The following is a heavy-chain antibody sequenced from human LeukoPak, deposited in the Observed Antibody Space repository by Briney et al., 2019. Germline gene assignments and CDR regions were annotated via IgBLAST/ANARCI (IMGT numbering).Heavy chain of an antibody. Sequence: SETLSLTCTVSGGSISSYYWSWIRQPPGKGLEWIGYIYYSGSTNYNPSLKSRVTISVDTSKNQFSLKLSSVTAADTAVYYCASVDYYYYYMDAWGKGTTVTVSS. J-gene: IGHJ6*03. CDR2: IYYSGST. CDR3: ASVDYYYYYMDA. V-gene: IGHV4-59*01. CDR1: GGSISSYY.